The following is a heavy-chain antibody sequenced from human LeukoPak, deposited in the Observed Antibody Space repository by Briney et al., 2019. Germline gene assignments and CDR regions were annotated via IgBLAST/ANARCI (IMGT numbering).Heavy chain of an antibody. CDR3: ARESGIVGATGPFDY. J-gene: IGHJ4*02. D-gene: IGHD1-26*01. CDR2: IYYSGST. Sequence: PSETLSLTCTVSGGSISSRSYYWGWIRQPPGKGLEWIGSIYYSGSTYYNPSLKSRVTISVDTSKNQFSLKLSSVTAADTAVYYCARESGIVGATGPFDYWGQGTLVTVSS. V-gene: IGHV4-39*07. CDR1: GGSISSRSYY.